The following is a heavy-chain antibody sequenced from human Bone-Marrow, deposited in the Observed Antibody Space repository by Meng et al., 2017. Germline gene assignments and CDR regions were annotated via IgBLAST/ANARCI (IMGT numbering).Heavy chain of an antibody. CDR1: GGSISSHY. CDR2: IDYSGST. D-gene: IGHD3-10*01. J-gene: IGHJ6*02. Sequence: SETLSLTCTVSGGSISSHYWSWIRQPPGKGLEWIGDIDYSGSTNYNPSLKSRVTMSVDTSKNQFSLKLSSVTAADTAVYYCAKDPSSHVLWFGNEYYYYGMDVWGQGTTVTVSS. V-gene: IGHV4-59*11. CDR3: AKDPSSHVLWFGNEYYYYGMDV.